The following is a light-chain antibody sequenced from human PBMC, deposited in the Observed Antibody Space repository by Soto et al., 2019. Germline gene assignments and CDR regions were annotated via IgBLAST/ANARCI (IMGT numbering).Light chain of an antibody. V-gene: IGLV2-14*02. CDR3: SSYTNINTRACV. Sequence: QSGLTQPASVSGSPGQSITISCTGTSSDVGSYNLVSWYQQHPGKAPKLMIYEVTDRPSGVSNRFSGSKSGNTASLTISGLQAEDEAEYYCSSYTNINTRACVFGTGTKVTVL. CDR2: EVT. CDR1: SSDVGSYNL. J-gene: IGLJ1*01.